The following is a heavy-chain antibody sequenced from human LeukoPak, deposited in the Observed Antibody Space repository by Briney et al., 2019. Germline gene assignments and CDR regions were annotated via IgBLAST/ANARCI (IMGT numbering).Heavy chain of an antibody. CDR2: IKQDGSEK. Sequence: TGGSLRLSCAASGFTFSSYWMSGVRQAPGKGLEWVAHIKQDGSEKYYVDSVKGRFTISRDNAKNSLYLQMNSLRAEDTAVYYCARDRSYYDSSGSPRPSWGQGTMVTVSS. CDR3: ARDRSYYDSSGSPRPS. J-gene: IGHJ3*01. V-gene: IGHV3-7*03. CDR1: GFTFSSYW. D-gene: IGHD3-22*01.